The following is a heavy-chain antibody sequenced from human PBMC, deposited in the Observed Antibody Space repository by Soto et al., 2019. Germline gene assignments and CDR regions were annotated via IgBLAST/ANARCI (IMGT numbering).Heavy chain of an antibody. V-gene: IGHV3-30-3*01. J-gene: IGHJ4*01. CDR3: ARGTSQTHDFWSGFFDN. CDR1: GFTFSDYA. Sequence: QVQLAESGGGVVLPGRSLRLSCAASGFTFSDYAMHWVRQAPGKGLEWLAVISFDGSHTDYADSVRGRFTISRDNSRNTLFLQMSSLRAEDTAVYNCARGTSQTHDFWSGFFDNWGHGTLVTVSS. CDR2: ISFDGSHT. D-gene: IGHD3-3*01.